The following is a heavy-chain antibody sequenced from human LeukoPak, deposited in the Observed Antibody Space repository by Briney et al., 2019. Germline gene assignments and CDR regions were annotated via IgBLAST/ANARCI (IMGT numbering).Heavy chain of an antibody. Sequence: GGALELSCAASGFPFSSYAMSRVRQAPGKGLEWVSAISGSGGSTYYADSVKGRFTISRDNSKNTLYLQMNSLRAEDTAVYYCAKDRLYGDPDDAFDIWGQGTMVTVSS. D-gene: IGHD4-17*01. CDR2: ISGSGGST. J-gene: IGHJ3*02. CDR3: AKDRLYGDPDDAFDI. CDR1: GFPFSSYA. V-gene: IGHV3-23*01.